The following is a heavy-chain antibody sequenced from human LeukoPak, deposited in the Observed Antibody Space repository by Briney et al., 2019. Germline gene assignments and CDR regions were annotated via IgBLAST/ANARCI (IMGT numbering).Heavy chain of an antibody. CDR3: AREGTSGTHLNWFDP. CDR1: GGSISSYY. J-gene: IGHJ5*02. Sequence: SETLSLTCTVSGGSISSYYWSWIRQPPGKGLEGIGHIYGSGSTNYNPSLKSRGTLSVDTSKNQFSLKLSSVTAADTAVYYCAREGTSGTHLNWFDPWGQGTLVTVSS. CDR2: IYGSGST. D-gene: IGHD1-1*01. V-gene: IGHV4-59*01.